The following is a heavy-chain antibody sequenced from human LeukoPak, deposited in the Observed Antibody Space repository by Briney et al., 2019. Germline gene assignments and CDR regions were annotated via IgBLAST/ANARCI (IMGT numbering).Heavy chain of an antibody. V-gene: IGHV4-61*02. CDR3: ARNTYCGGDEQEFCPAQLNDAFDI. CDR2: IYTSGST. J-gene: IGHJ3*02. D-gene: IGHD2-21*02. Sequence: SETLSLTCTVSGGSISSGSYYWSWIRQPAGKGLEWIGRIYTSGSTNYNPSLKSRVTISVDTSKNQFSLKLSSVTAADTAVYYCARNTYCGGDEQEFCPAQLNDAFDIRGQGTMVTVSS. CDR1: GGSISSGSYY.